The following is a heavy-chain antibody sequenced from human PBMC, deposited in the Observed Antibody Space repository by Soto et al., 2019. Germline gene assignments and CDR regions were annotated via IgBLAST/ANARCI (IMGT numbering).Heavy chain of an antibody. CDR3: ARDGDGGPPGYYYYYYGMDV. V-gene: IGHV3-21*01. CDR1: GFTFSSYS. CDR2: ISSSSSYI. J-gene: IGHJ6*02. Sequence: EVQLVESGGGLVKPGGSLRLSCAASGFTFSSYSMNWVRQAPGKGLEWVSSISSSSSYIYYADSVKGRFTISRDNAKNSLYLQMNSLRAEDTAVYYCARDGDGGPPGYYYYYYGMDVWGQGTTVTVSS. D-gene: IGHD2-21*01.